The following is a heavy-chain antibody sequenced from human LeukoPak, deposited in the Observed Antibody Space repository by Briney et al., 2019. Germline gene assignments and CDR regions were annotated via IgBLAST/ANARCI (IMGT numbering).Heavy chain of an antibody. J-gene: IGHJ4*02. CDR2: ISDSGGST. D-gene: IGHD3-22*01. CDR1: GFTFNNYS. Sequence: GGSLRLSCAASGFTFNNYSMNWVRQAPGKGLEWVSVISDSGGSTYYAGSVKGRFTISRDNSKNTLYLQMNSLRVEDTAIYYCARCPGSSGYQPIDYWGQGTLVTVSS. CDR3: ARCPGSSGYQPIDY. V-gene: IGHV3-23*01.